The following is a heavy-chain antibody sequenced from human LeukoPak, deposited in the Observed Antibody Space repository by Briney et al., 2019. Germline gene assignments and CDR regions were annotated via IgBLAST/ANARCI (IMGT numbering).Heavy chain of an antibody. J-gene: IGHJ4*02. CDR1: GDSVSSNSAA. Sequence: SQTLSLTCAISGDSVSSNSAAWNWIRQSPSRGLEWLGRTYYRSKWYNDYAVSGKSRITINPDTSKNQFSLQLNSVTPEDTAVYYCARDRPLIAARRRTGIAAAGTFDYWGQGTLVTVSS. V-gene: IGHV6-1*01. CDR3: ARDRPLIAARRRTGIAAAGTFDY. CDR2: TYYRSKWYN. D-gene: IGHD6-13*01.